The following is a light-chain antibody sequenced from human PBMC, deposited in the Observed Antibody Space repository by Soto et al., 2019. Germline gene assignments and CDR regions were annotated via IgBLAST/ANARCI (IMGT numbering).Light chain of an antibody. CDR1: TGAVTSGHS. J-gene: IGLJ2*01. V-gene: IGLV7-46*01. CDR3: LLSYSGAHVV. Sequence: QAVVTQEPSLTVSPGGTVTLTFGSSTGAVTSGHSPYWFQQKPGQAPRTRIYSTSNRHSWTPARFSGSLLGGKAALTLSGAQPDDEAAYYCLLSYSGAHVVFGGGTKLTVL. CDR2: STS.